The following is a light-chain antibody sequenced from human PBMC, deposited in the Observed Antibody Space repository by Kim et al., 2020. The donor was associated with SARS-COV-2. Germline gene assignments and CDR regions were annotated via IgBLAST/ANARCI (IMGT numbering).Light chain of an antibody. CDR3: QQCYDAPRT. Sequence: ATGKCKARQSVVYSASKEDDLAWYQQRGGQRRRLVIYWAGTRGCGVPDGGGGGVGGTDLTLTSRRVQAEDVAGYWCQQCYDAPRTFGQGTKVDIK. CDR2: WAG. J-gene: IGKJ1*01. V-gene: IGKV4-1*01. CDR1: QSVVYSASKEDD.